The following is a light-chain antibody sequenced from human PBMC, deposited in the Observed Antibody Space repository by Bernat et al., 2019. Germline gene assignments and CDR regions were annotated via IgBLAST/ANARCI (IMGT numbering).Light chain of an antibody. V-gene: IGLV1-47*02. CDR2: HAS. CDR1: YSNIGNNY. CDR3: ASWDDSLTSGV. Sequence: QSVLTQPPSASGTPGQRVTISCSGSYSNIGNNYVYWYQQLPGTAPKVLISHASQRAPGVPDRFSGSKSGTSASLAISGLRSDNEATYYCASWDDSLTSGVFGGGTKLTVL. J-gene: IGLJ2*01.